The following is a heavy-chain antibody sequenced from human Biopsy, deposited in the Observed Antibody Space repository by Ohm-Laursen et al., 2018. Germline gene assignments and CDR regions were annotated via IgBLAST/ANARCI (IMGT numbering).Heavy chain of an antibody. Sequence: SDTLSLTCTVSGVSISVDGYYWAWIRQLTGKGLDWIGYIYHSANTYYNPSLKNLITISGDTSKNQFSLKLNSVTAADTAVYYCARGDYFDSNGYFWFDPWGQGTLVTVSS. V-gene: IGHV4-31*01. CDR1: GVSISVDGYY. J-gene: IGHJ5*02. CDR3: ARGDYFDSNGYFWFDP. CDR2: IYHSANT. D-gene: IGHD3-22*01.